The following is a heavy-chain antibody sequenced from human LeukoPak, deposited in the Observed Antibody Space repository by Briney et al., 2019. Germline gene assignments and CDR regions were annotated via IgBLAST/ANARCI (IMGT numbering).Heavy chain of an antibody. J-gene: IGHJ4*02. V-gene: IGHV4-39*07. CDR1: GGSISSSSYY. D-gene: IGHD3-3*01. Sequence: SETLSLTCTVSGGSISSSSYYWGWIRQPPGKGLEWIGSIYYSGSTYYNPSLKGRVTISVDTSKNQFSLKLSSVTAADTAVYYCARSRVAGPIDYWGQGTLVTVSS. CDR2: IYYSGST. CDR3: ARSRVAGPIDY.